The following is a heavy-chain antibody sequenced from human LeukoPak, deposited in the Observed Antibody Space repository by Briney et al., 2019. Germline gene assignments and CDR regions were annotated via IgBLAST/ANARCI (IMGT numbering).Heavy chain of an antibody. J-gene: IGHJ4*02. CDR2: ISYDGSNK. CDR3: ARTPVVVTAIDY. D-gene: IGHD2-21*02. CDR1: GFTFSSYG. V-gene: IGHV3-30*19. Sequence: GGSLRLSCAASGFTFSSYGMHWVRQAPGKGLEWVAVISYDGSNKYYADSVKGRFTISRDNSKNTLYLQMNSLRAEDTAVYYCARTPVVVTAIDYWGQGTLVTVSS.